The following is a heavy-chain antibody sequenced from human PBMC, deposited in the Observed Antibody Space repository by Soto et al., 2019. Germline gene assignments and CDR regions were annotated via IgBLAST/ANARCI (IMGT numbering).Heavy chain of an antibody. CDR3: AREGVGFRAWSDAFDI. CDR1: GGSFSGYY. CDR2: INHSGST. J-gene: IGHJ3*02. Sequence: ASETLSLTCAVYGGSFSGYYWSWIRQPPGKGLEWIGEINHSGSTNYNPSLKSRVTISVDTSKNQFSLKLSSVTAADTAVYYCAREGVGFRAWSDAFDIWGQGTMVTVSS. V-gene: IGHV4-34*01. D-gene: IGHD3-10*01.